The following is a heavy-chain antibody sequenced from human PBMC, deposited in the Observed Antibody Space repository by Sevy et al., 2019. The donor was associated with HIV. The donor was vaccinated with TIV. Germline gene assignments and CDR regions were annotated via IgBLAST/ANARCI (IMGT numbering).Heavy chain of an antibody. CDR1: GFTFSSYG. Sequence: GGSLSLSCAASGFTFSSYGMHWVRQAPGKGLEWVAVISYDGSNKYYADSVKGRFTISRDNSKNTLYLQMNSLRAEDTAVYYCAKEWEVNGMDVWGQGTTVTVS. V-gene: IGHV3-30*18. CDR2: ISYDGSNK. CDR3: AKEWEVNGMDV. D-gene: IGHD1-26*01. J-gene: IGHJ6*02.